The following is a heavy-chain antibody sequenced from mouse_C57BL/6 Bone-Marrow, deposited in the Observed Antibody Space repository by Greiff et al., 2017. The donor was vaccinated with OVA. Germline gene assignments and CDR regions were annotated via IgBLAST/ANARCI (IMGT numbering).Heavy chain of an antibody. CDR3: ARTAGNSAWFAY. CDR2: IYPGSGNT. Sequence: QVQLQQSGAELVRPGASVKLSCKASGYTFTDYYINWVKQRPGQGLEWIARIYPGSGNTYYNEKFKGKATLTAEKSSSTAYMQLSSLTSEDSAVYFGARTAGNSAWFAYWGQGTLVTVSA. J-gene: IGHJ3*01. CDR1: GYTFTDYY. V-gene: IGHV1-76*01. D-gene: IGHD2-1*01.